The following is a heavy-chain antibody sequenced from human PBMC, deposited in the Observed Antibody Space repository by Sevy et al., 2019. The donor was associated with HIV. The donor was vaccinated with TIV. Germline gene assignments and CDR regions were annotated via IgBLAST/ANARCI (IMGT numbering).Heavy chain of an antibody. V-gene: IGHV5-51*01. Sequence: GGFLRLSCKGSGYSFTSYWIGCVRQMPGKGLEWMGIIYPGDSDTSYSPSFQGQVTISADKSISTAYLQWSSLKASDTSMYYCARPMDIPMASYYGMDVWGQGTTVTVSS. J-gene: IGHJ6*02. CDR1: GYSFTSYW. CDR3: ARPMDIPMASYYGMDV. D-gene: IGHD5-18*01. CDR2: IYPGDSDT.